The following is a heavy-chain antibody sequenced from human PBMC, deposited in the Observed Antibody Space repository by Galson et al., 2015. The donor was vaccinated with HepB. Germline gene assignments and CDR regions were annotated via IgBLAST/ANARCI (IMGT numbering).Heavy chain of an antibody. D-gene: IGHD1-26*01. V-gene: IGHV3-30*04. CDR2: ISYDGSNK. CDR3: ARAGQWELYGMDV. CDR1: GFTFSSYA. Sequence: SLRLSCAASGFTFSSYAMHWVRQAPGKGLEWVAVISYDGSNKYYADSVKGRFTISRDNSKNTLYLQMNSLRAEDTAVYYCARAGQWELYGMDVWGQGTTVTVSS. J-gene: IGHJ6*02.